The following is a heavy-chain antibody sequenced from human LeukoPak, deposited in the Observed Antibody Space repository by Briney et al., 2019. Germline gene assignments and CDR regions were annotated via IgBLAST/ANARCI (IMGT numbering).Heavy chain of an antibody. V-gene: IGHV1-2*02. CDR3: ARVKTMIIVASLFDY. CDR1: GYTFTGYY. D-gene: IGHD3-22*01. Sequence: ASVKVSCKASGYTFTGYYMHWVRQAPGQGLEWMGWINPNSGGTNYAQQFQGRLTMTRDTSISTAYMELSRLRSDDTAVYYCARVKTMIIVASLFDYWGQGTLVTVSS. J-gene: IGHJ4*02. CDR2: INPNSGGT.